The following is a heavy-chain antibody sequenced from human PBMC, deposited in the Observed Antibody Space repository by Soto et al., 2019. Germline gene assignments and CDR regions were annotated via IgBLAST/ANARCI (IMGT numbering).Heavy chain of an antibody. CDR3: ARAPYYDYIWGSYRYTNYFDY. Sequence: QVQLQESGPGLVKPSETLSLTCTVSGGSISSYYWSWIRQPPGKGLEWIGYIYYSGSTNYNPSLKSRVTLSVDTSKNQFALKLSSVTAADTAVYYCARAPYYDYIWGSYRYTNYFDYWGQGTLVTVSS. D-gene: IGHD3-16*02. V-gene: IGHV4-59*01. CDR1: GGSISSYY. CDR2: IYYSGST. J-gene: IGHJ4*02.